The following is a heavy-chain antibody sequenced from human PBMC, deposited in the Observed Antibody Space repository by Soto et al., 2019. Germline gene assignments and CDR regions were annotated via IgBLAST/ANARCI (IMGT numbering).Heavy chain of an antibody. J-gene: IGHJ5*02. CDR2: IYYSGST. CDR1: GGSISSYY. V-gene: IGHV4-59*08. CDR3: ARLDSPPYWTVTTQINFGWFDP. Sequence: QVQLQESGPGLVKPSETLSLTCTVSGGSISSYYWSWIRQPPGKGLEWIGYIYYSGSTNYNPSLKSRVTISVDTSKNQFSLKLSSVTAADTAVYYCARLDSPPYWTVTTQINFGWFDPWGQGTLVTVSS. D-gene: IGHD4-17*01.